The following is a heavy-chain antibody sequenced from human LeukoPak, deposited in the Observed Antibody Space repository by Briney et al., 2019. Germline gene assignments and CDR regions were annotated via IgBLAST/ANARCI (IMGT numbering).Heavy chain of an antibody. V-gene: IGHV3-74*01. D-gene: IGHD3-10*01. CDR2: VSYDGSST. CDR3: SREATGRGNNYVDV. J-gene: IGHJ6*03. CDR1: GFTFTDYW. Sequence: GGSLRLSCATSGFTFTDYWMHWVRQTPEKGLVWVSRVSYDGSSTNYADSVKGRFTISRDNAKNTLYLQMNSLRAEDTAVYYCSREATGRGNNYVDVWGQGTTVTVSS.